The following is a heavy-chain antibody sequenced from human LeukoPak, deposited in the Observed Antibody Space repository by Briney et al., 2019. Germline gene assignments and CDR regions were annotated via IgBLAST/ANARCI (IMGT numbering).Heavy chain of an antibody. CDR1: GGSFSGYY. Sequence: SETLSLTCAVYGGSFSGYYWSWIRQPPGKGLEWIGEINHSGSTNYNPSLKSRVTISVDTSKNQFSLKLSSVTAADTAVYYCARHTEWVAAHAPLHWFDPWGQGTLVTVSS. J-gene: IGHJ5*02. CDR2: INHSGST. CDR3: ARHTEWVAAHAPLHWFDP. V-gene: IGHV4-34*01. D-gene: IGHD6-13*01.